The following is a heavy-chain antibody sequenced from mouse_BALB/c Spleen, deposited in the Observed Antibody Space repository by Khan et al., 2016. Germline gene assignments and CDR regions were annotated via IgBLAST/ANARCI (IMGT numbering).Heavy chain of an antibody. D-gene: IGHD1-2*01. CDR1: GYTFTDYY. V-gene: IGHV1-77*01. CDR2: IFPGSGST. Sequence: QVQLQQSGTELPRPGASVKLSCKASGYTFTDYYLHWVKQRTGQGLEWIGEIFPGSGSTYYNENLKGKTSLTADTSSSTAYMQLSSLTSEDSAVYFCARSYYGYFAMDYWGHGASVTVSS. J-gene: IGHJ4*01. CDR3: ARSYYGYFAMDY.